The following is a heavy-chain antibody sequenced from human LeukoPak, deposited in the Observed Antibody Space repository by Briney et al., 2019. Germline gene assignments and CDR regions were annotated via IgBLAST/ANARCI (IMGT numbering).Heavy chain of an antibody. CDR2: INYRGSA. Sequence: SETLSLTCTVSGGSISSVDYYWSWIRQYPGKGLEWIGYINYRGSAYYNPSLKSRVTISVDTSKNQFSLKLTSVTAADTAVYYCARLGRFEDPAWGQGTLVTVSS. CDR3: ARLGRFEDPA. J-gene: IGHJ5*02. CDR1: GGSISSVDYY. D-gene: IGHD3-10*01. V-gene: IGHV4-31*03.